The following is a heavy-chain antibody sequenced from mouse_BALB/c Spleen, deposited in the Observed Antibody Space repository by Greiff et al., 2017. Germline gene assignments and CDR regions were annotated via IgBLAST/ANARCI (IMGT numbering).Heavy chain of an antibody. Sequence: QVHVKQSGAELVRPGTSVKVSCKASGYAFTNYLIEWVKQRPGQGLEWIGVINPGSGGTNYNEKFKGKATLTADKSSSTAYMQLSSLTSDDSAVYFCARSVHYYGYDYWGQGTTLTVSS. J-gene: IGHJ2*01. D-gene: IGHD1-2*01. V-gene: IGHV1-54*01. CDR2: INPGSGGT. CDR1: GYAFTNYL. CDR3: ARSVHYYGYDY.